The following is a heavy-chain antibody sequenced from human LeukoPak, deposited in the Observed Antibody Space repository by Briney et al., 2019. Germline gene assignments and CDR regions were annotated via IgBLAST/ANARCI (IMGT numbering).Heavy chain of an antibody. CDR2: FSNSGSTI. CDR3: ARNGDYYDSSGYYYFDY. D-gene: IGHD3-22*01. J-gene: IGHJ4*02. CDR1: GFTFSSYE. Sequence: GGSLRLSCAASGFTFSSYEMNCVRQASGKGLEWLSYFSNSGSTIYYEDSVKGRFTISRDNGKNSLYLQMNSLRAEDTAVYYCARNGDYYDSSGYYYFDYWGQGTLVTVSS. V-gene: IGHV3-48*03.